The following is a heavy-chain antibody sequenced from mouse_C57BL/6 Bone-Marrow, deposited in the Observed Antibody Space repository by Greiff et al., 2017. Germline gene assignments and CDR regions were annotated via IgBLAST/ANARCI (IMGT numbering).Heavy chain of an antibody. CDR3: ARGGFAY. CDR1: GFTFSDYG. CDR2: ISSGSSTI. J-gene: IGHJ3*01. Sequence: EVMLVESGGGLVKPGGSLKLSCAASGFTFSDYGMHWVRQAPEKGLEWVAYISSGSSTIYYADTVKGRFTISRDNAKNTLFLQMNSLRSEDTAIYYCARGGFAYWGQGTLVTVSA. V-gene: IGHV5-17*01.